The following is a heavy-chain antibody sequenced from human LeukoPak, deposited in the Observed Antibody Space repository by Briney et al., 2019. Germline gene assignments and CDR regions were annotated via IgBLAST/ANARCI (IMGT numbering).Heavy chain of an antibody. D-gene: IGHD1-26*01. Sequence: GGSLRLSCAASEFSVGSNYMTWVRQAPGKGLEWVSSISSSSSYIYYADSVKGRFTISRDNAKNSLYLQMISLRAEDTAVYYCARDLSVGAKPDLGFDYWGQGTLVTVSS. J-gene: IGHJ4*02. CDR3: ARDLSVGAKPDLGFDY. CDR1: EFSVGSNY. V-gene: IGHV3-21*01. CDR2: ISSSSSYI.